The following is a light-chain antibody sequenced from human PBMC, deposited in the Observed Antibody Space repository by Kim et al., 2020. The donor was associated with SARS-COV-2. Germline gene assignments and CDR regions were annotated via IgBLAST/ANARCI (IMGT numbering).Light chain of an antibody. CDR2: QDS. V-gene: IGLV3-1*01. J-gene: IGLJ1*01. CDR3: EAWDSSAGV. CDR1: KLGDKY. Sequence: VSPGQTASITCSGDKLGDKYACWYQQKPGQSPVLVIYQDSRRPSGIPERFSGSNSGNTATLTISETQAMDEADYYCEAWDSSAGVFGTGTKVTVL.